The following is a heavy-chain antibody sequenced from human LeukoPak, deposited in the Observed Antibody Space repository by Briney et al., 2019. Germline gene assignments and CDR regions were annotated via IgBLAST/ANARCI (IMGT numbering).Heavy chain of an antibody. V-gene: IGHV4-30-2*02. Sequence: ASETLSLTCTVSGGSISSGGYYWSWIRQPPGKGLEWIGYIYHSGSTYYNPSLKSRVTISVDRSKNQFSLKLSSVTAADTAVYYCAGDSIWNWSLDLWSRGTLVIVSP. D-gene: IGHD2/OR15-2a*01. J-gene: IGHJ2*01. CDR2: IYHSGST. CDR1: GGSISSGGYY. CDR3: AGDSIWNWSLDL.